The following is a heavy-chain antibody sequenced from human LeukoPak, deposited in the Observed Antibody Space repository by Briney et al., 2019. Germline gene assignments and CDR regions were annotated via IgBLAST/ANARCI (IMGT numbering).Heavy chain of an antibody. CDR3: ARDLHGDYDY. J-gene: IGHJ4*02. D-gene: IGHD4-17*01. V-gene: IGHV3-7*01. CDR1: GFTFSSYS. CDR2: IKQDGSEK. Sequence: GGSLRLSCAASGFTFSSYSMSWVRQAPGKGLEWVANIKQDGSEKYYVDSVKGRFTISRDNAKNSLYLQMNSLRAEDTAVYYCARDLHGDYDYWGQGTLVTVSS.